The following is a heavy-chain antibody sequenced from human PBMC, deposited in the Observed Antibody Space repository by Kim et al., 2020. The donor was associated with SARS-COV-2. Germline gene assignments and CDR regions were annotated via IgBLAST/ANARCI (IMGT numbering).Heavy chain of an antibody. CDR2: ISGGAGNK. Sequence: GGSLRLSCVASGFTFDTYAMSWVRKGPWKGLEWVSFISGGAGNKSYADSVRGRFTISRDNSKNTLYLQMNRLSDEDTALYYCSQMVSMDGYNYVYYYGM. D-gene: IGHD5-18*01. CDR3: SQMVSMDGYNYVYYYGM. V-gene: IGHV3-23*01. CDR1: GFTFDTYA. J-gene: IGHJ6*01.